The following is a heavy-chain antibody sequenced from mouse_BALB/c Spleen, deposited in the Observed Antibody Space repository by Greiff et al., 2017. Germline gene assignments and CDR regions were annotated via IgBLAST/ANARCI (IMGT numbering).Heavy chain of an antibody. V-gene: IGHV1-80*01. CDR3: ARSLAGYYYAMDY. J-gene: IGHJ4*01. CDR2: IYPGDGDT. Sequence: QVQLQQSGAELVRPGSSVKISCKASGYAFSSYWMNWVKQRPGQGLEWIGQIYPGDGDTNYNGKFKGKATLTADKSSSTAYMQLSSLTSEDSAVYFCARSLAGYYYAMDYWGRGTSVTVSS. CDR1: GYAFSSYW.